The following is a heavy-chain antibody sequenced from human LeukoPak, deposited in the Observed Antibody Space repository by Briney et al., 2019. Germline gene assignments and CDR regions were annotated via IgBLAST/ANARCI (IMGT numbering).Heavy chain of an antibody. V-gene: IGHV3-30*18. CDR2: ISYDGSNK. CDR3: AKDDWLQDY. J-gene: IGHJ4*02. Sequence: GGSLRLSCAASGFTFSSYGMHWVRQAPGKGLEWVAVISYDGSNKYYADSVKGRFTISRDNSKNTLYLQMNSLRAEDTAVYYCAKDDWLQDYWGQGILVTVSS. CDR1: GFTFSSYG. D-gene: IGHD3-9*01.